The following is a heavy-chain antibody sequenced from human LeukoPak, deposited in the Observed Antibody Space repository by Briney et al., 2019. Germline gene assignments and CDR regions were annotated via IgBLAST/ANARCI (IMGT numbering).Heavy chain of an antibody. Sequence: SETLSLTCAVYGGSFSDYSWTWIRQAPGEGLEWIGEINHNGGTNHNPSLVSRVIMSVDTSKNQFSLKVSSVTAADTAVCYCARVAYRYSINDWSRTGLGAYATKYYYYMDVWGKGTTVTVSS. V-gene: IGHV4-34*01. CDR1: GGSFSDYS. D-gene: IGHD3-9*01. J-gene: IGHJ6*03. CDR3: ARVAYRYSINDWSRTGLGAYATKYYYYMDV. CDR2: INHNGGT.